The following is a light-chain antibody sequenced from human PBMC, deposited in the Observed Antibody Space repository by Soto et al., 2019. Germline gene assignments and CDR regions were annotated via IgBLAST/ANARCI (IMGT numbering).Light chain of an antibody. CDR2: DAS. CDR3: QQRSNGPPIT. CDR1: QSVKTF. V-gene: IGKV3-11*01. J-gene: IGKJ5*01. Sequence: EIGLTQSPATLSLSPGERATLSCRASQSVKTFLVGYQQRPGQAPRLLIYDASHRAAGIPARFSGSGFGTDFTLTIISLDPEDAAVYYCQQRSNGPPITFGQGTRLEIK.